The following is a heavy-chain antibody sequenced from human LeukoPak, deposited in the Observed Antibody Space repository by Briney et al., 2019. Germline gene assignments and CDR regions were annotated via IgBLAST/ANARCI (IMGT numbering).Heavy chain of an antibody. CDR2: ISSGSSTI. J-gene: IGHJ4*02. V-gene: IGHV3-48*02. CDR1: GFTFSTYS. Sequence: GGSLRLSCAASGFTFSTYSMNWVRQAPGKGLEWVSYISSGSSTIHYADSVKGRFTISRDNAKKSLYLQMNSLRDEDTAVYYCARDYGYSGSFDYWGQGTLVTVSS. D-gene: IGHD6-13*01. CDR3: ARDYGYSGSFDY.